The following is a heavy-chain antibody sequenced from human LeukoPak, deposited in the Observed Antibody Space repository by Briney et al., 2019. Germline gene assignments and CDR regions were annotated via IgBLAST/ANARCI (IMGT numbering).Heavy chain of an antibody. D-gene: IGHD1-26*01. J-gene: IGHJ4*02. CDR1: GGSISIYY. Sequence: SETLSLTCTVSGGSISIYYWSWIRQPPGKGLEWIGYIYNSGSTYYNPTLKSRVTISVDTSKNQFSLRLSSVTAADAAVYYCVRDRELNYWGQGTLVTVSS. CDR3: VRDRELNY. V-gene: IGHV4-59*01. CDR2: IYNSGST.